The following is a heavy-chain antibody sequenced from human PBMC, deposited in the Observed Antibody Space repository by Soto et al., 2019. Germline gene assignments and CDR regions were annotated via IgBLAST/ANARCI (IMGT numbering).Heavy chain of an antibody. V-gene: IGHV4-59*01. J-gene: IGHJ4*02. CDR2: IYYSGST. CDR3: ARGSDSSGYYGGRFDY. Sequence: SETLSLTCTVSGGSISSYYWSWIRQPPGKGLEWIGYIYYSGSTNYNPSLKSRVTISVDTSKNQFSLKLSSVTAADTAVYYCARGSDSSGYYGGRFDYWGQGTLVTVSS. D-gene: IGHD3-22*01. CDR1: GGSISSYY.